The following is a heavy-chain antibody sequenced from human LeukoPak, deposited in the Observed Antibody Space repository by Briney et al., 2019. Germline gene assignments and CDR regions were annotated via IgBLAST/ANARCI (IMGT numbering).Heavy chain of an antibody. J-gene: IGHJ3*02. Sequence: ASVKVSCKASGYTFTGYYMHWVRQAPGQGLEWMGWINPNSGGTNYAQKFQGRVTMTRDTSISTAYMELSRLRSDDTAVYYCARGLIGYCSGGSCYVLNAFDILGQGTMVTVSS. D-gene: IGHD2-15*01. CDR3: ARGLIGYCSGGSCYVLNAFDI. V-gene: IGHV1-2*02. CDR1: GYTFTGYY. CDR2: INPNSGGT.